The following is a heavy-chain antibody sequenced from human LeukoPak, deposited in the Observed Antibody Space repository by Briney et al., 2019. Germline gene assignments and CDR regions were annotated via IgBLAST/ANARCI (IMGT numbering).Heavy chain of an antibody. Sequence: SQTLSLTCTVSGGSISSGSYYWSWIRQPAGKGLEWIGRIYASGRTNYNPSLKSRVTISVDTSKNQLSLNLRSVTAADTAVYYCARISTYYYYNYMDVWGKGTTVTISS. V-gene: IGHV4-61*02. CDR2: IYASGRT. CDR1: GGSISSGSYY. CDR3: ARISTYYYYNYMDV. J-gene: IGHJ6*03.